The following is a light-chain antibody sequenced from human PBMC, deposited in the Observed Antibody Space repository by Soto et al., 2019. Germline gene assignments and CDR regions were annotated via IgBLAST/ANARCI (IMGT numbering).Light chain of an antibody. CDR2: WAS. Sequence: DIVMTQSQDSLAVFLGERATINCKSSQSVLYSSNNKNYLAWYQQKPGQPPKLLIHWASARESGVPDRFSVSGSGTDLTLTITILQAEDVAVYYCQQYYSTVTWTFFKGTKLEIK. J-gene: IGKJ1*01. CDR3: QQYYSTVTWT. CDR1: QSVLYSSNNKNY. V-gene: IGKV4-1*01.